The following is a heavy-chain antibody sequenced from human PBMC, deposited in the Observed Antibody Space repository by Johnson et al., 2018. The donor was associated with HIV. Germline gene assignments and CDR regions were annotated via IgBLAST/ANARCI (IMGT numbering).Heavy chain of an antibody. V-gene: IGHV3-30*03. D-gene: IGHD3-22*01. Sequence: VQLVESGGGLIQPGGSLRLSCAASGFTFSSYGMHWVRQAPGKGLEWVAVISYDASNKYYADSVKGRFTISRDNSKNTLYLQMNSLRAEDTAVYYCARPLSSGLGFDAFDIWGQGTMVTVSS. CDR1: GFTFSSYG. CDR3: ARPLSSGLGFDAFDI. J-gene: IGHJ3*02. CDR2: ISYDASNK.